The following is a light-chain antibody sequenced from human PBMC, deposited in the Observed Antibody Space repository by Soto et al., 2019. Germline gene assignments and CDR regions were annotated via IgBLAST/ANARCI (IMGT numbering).Light chain of an antibody. CDR3: SSYEDRSNV. J-gene: IGLJ1*01. CDR2: EVN. CDR1: SSDVGGYNY. Sequence: QSALTQPPSASGSPGQSVAISCTGTSSDVGGYNYVSWYQQHPGKAPKLMIYEVNKRPSGVPDRFSGSKSGNTASLTVSGLQAEDEADYYGSSYEDRSNVFGNGTKDT. V-gene: IGLV2-8*01.